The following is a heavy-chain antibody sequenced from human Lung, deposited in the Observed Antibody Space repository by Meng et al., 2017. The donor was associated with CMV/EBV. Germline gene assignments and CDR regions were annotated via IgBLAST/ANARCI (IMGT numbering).Heavy chain of an antibody. J-gene: IGHJ3*01. CDR2: IIPYLDES. D-gene: IGHD3-10*01. V-gene: IGHV1-69*10. Sequence: XVXVSCKASGGTSNTYTFNWVRQAPGRGLEWMGGIIPYLDESNYAQTFQGRLTITSDRSTAAFMELTSLRSEDTAVYFCAGRGPYGRVLNVWGQGPLVTVSS. CDR3: AGRGPYGRVLNV. CDR1: GGTSNTYT.